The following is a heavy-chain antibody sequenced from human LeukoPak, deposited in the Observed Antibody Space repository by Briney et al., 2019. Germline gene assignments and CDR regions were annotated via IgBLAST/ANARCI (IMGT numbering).Heavy chain of an antibody. CDR2: INTNTGNP. CDR3: ARDWSGDAFDI. Sequence: ASVKVSCKASGGTFSSYAISWVRQAPGQGLECMGWINTNTGNPTYAQGFTGRFVFSLDTSVSTAYLQISSLKAEDTAVYYCARDWSGDAFDIWGQGTVVTVSS. CDR1: GGTFSSYA. D-gene: IGHD3-3*01. J-gene: IGHJ3*02. V-gene: IGHV7-4-1*02.